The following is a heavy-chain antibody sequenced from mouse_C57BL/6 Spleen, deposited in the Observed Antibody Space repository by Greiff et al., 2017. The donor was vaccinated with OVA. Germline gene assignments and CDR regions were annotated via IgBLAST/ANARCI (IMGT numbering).Heavy chain of an antibody. V-gene: IGHV1-80*01. CDR2: IYPGDGDT. J-gene: IGHJ1*03. CDR3: ARWGVSGNWYFDV. CDR1: GYAFSSYW. Sequence: VKLVESGAELVKPGASVKISCKASGYAFSSYWMNWVKQRPGKGLEWIGQIYPGDGDTNYNGKFKGKATLTADKSSSTAYMQLSSLTSEDSAVYFCARWGVSGNWYFDVWGTGTTVTVSS.